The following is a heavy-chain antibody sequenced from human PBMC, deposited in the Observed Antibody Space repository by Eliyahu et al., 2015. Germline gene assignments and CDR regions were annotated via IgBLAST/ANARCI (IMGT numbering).Heavy chain of an antibody. CDR1: GSSXXXYY. D-gene: IGHD5-24*01. J-gene: IGHJ6*03. CDR3: ARQVRHRVGGDNYYYYMDV. V-gene: IGHV4-59*08. CDR2: MXXSXRP. Sequence: QVQLQESGPGLVKPSXTLSLICTVSGSSXXXYYXSWIRQPPGXGLEWVAFMXXSXRPNHSPSLRSRSTISIDVSKKQFSLQLSSVTAADTAIYYCARQVRHRVGGDNYYYYMDVWGKGTTVTVSS.